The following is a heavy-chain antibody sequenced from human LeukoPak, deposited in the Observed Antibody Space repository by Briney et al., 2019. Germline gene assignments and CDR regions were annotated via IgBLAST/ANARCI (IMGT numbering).Heavy chain of an antibody. CDR1: GFTFSRYW. V-gene: IGHV3-7*01. CDR2: IKEDGSEA. J-gene: IGHJ6*03. Sequence: GGSLRLSCEAAGFTFSRYWMSWVRQATGKGLECVAKIKEDGSEAHYVDSVKGRFTISRDNAKNSLYLQMNSLRAEDTAVYYCARALSSNWYAGGYYMDVWGEGTTVTVSS. CDR3: ARALSSNWYAGGYYMDV. D-gene: IGHD6-13*01.